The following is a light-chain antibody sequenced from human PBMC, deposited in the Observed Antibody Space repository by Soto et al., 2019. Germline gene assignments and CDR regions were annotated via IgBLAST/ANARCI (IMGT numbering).Light chain of an antibody. CDR1: QSVSSY. V-gene: IGKV3-11*01. J-gene: IGKJ5*01. CDR3: QQRSNWPPLT. CDR2: DAS. Sequence: EIVLTQSPATLSLSPGERATLSCRASQSVSSYLAWHQQKPGQAPRLLIYDASNRATGIPARFSVSGSGTDFTLTISSLEPEDFAVYYCQQRSNWPPLTFGQGTRLEIK.